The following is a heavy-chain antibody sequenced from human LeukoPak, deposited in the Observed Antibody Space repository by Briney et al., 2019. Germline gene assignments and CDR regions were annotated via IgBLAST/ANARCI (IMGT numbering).Heavy chain of an antibody. CDR1: GYTFTSYG. Sequence: SVKVSCKASGYTFTSYGNSWVRQAPGQGLEWMGVIIPIFGTANNAQKFQGRVTIAADDATSTAYMELSSLTSEDTAVYYCAKGTYDILTGTSLYAYYGFDVWGQGTTVTVSS. J-gene: IGHJ6*02. D-gene: IGHD3-9*01. V-gene: IGHV1-69*13. CDR2: IIPIFGTA. CDR3: AKGTYDILTGTSLYAYYGFDV.